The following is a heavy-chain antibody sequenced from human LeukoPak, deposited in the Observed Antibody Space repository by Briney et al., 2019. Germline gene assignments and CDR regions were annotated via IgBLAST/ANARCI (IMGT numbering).Heavy chain of an antibody. CDR2: ITPNADRA. Sequence: GGSLRLSCAASGFTFGSYGMSWVRQAPGKGLEWVSFITPNADRASYADSVKGRFTISRDNPRNTLCMQMNSLRDEDTAVYYCAIMHGYYDGSGYWVQWGQGTLVTVSS. CDR3: AIMHGYYDGSGYWVQ. D-gene: IGHD3-22*01. V-gene: IGHV3-23*01. CDR1: GFTFGSYG. J-gene: IGHJ1*01.